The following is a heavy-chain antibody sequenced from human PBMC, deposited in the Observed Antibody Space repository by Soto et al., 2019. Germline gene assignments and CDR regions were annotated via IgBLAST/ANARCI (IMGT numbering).Heavy chain of an antibody. V-gene: IGHV3-23*01. CDR3: ARGDRGGSGSPASYYYSGWDV. CDR1: GFTLSSYA. CDR2: ISAGGDMT. J-gene: IGHJ6*02. D-gene: IGHD3-10*01. Sequence: DVQLLESGGNLVQPGGSLTLSCSASGFTLSSYAMSWVRQAPGKGLEWVSSISAGGDMTYNSDSVKGRFTISRDNSNNAVFLQMHNLRIEDTALYYCARGDRGGSGSPASYYYSGWDVWGQGDTVTVS.